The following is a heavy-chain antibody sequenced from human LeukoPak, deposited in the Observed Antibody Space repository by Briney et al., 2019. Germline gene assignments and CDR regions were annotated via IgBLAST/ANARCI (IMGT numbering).Heavy chain of an antibody. Sequence: SETLSLTCTVSGGSISGYYWSWIRQPPGKGLEWIGYIFYSGSTNYNPSLQSRVTISLDTSKNQFSLKLTSVTAADTAVYYCARAAFCSGDCYSRWFDPWGQGTLVTVSS. CDR2: IFYSGST. V-gene: IGHV4-59*01. CDR3: ARAAFCSGDCYSRWFDP. CDR1: GGSISGYY. D-gene: IGHD2-21*02. J-gene: IGHJ5*02.